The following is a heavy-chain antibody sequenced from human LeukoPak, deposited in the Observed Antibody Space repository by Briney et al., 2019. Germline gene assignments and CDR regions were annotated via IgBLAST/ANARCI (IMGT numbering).Heavy chain of an antibody. V-gene: IGHV3-30*02. D-gene: IGHD3-22*01. CDR3: AKDRRANYYDSSGYLDY. Sequence: GGSLRLSCAASGFTLSSYWMHWVRQAPGKGLEWVAFIRYDGSNKYYADSVKGRFTISRDNSKNTLYLQMNSPRAEDTAVYYCAKDRRANYYDSSGYLDYWGQGTLVTVSS. CDR2: IRYDGSNK. CDR1: GFTLSSYW. J-gene: IGHJ4*02.